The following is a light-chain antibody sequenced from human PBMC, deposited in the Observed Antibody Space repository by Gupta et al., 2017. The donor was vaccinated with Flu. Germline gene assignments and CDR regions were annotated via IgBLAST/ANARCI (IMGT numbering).Light chain of an antibody. V-gene: IGLV2-14*01. CDR1: LADTDGNNY. Sequence: TISCTGTLADTDGNNYVSCYHQHPAKTPNNLFYKVNSRPAGVATRFSDSKSGNTASLTISGHTEEDEADYYYSSVRGGDYWVFGGGTKLTVL. CDR2: KVN. J-gene: IGLJ3*02. CDR3: SSVRGGDYWV.